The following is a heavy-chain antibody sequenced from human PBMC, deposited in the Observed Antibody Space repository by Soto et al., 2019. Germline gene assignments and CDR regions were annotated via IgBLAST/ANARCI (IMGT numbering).Heavy chain of an antibody. CDR2: ISGSGGST. CDR1: GFTFSSYA. V-gene: IGHV3-23*01. D-gene: IGHD6-19*01. CDR3: AKDVVGGQWLANYYYYGMDV. Sequence: GGSLRLSCAASGFTFSSYAMSWVRQAPGKGLEWVSAISGSGGSTYYADSVKGRFTISRDNSKNTLYLQMNSLRAEDTAVYYCAKDVVGGQWLANYYYYGMDVWGQWTTVTVSS. J-gene: IGHJ6*02.